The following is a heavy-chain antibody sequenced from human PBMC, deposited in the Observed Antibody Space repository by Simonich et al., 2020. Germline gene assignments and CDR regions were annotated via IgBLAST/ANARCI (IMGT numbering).Heavy chain of an antibody. CDR2: IYYSGST. CDR1: GGSISSSSYY. CDR3: ARHAGFAFDI. V-gene: IGHV4-39*01. D-gene: IGHD6-13*01. J-gene: IGHJ3*02. Sequence: QLQLQESGPGLVKHSETLSLTCTVSGGSISSSSYYWGWIRQPPGKGLEWIGSIYYSGSTYYHPSLKSRFTISLATSKNHFSLKLSSVTAADTAVYYCARHAGFAFDIWGQGTMVTVSS.